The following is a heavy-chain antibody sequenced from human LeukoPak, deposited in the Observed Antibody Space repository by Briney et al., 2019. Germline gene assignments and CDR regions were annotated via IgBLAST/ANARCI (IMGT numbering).Heavy chain of an antibody. CDR3: ASRNDYLVAFDI. Sequence: SETLSLTCTVSGGSISSSNWWSWVRQPPGKGLEWIGEIYHSGSTNYNPSLKSRVTIPVDKSKNQFSLKLSSVTAADTAVYYCASRNDYLVAFDIWGQGTMVTVSS. D-gene: IGHD2/OR15-2a*01. CDR1: GGSISSSNW. CDR2: IYHSGST. J-gene: IGHJ3*02. V-gene: IGHV4-4*02.